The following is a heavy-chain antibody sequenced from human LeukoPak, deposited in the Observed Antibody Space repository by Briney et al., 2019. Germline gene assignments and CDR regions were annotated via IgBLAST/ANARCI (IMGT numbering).Heavy chain of an antibody. Sequence: ASVKVSCKASGYTFTSYDINWVRQATGQGLEWMGWMNPNSGNTGYAQKFQGRVTMTRNTSISTAYMELSSLRSEDMAVYYCPRSRMLRYFDWLLFHYYMDVWGKGTTVTISS. CDR3: PRSRMLRYFDWLLFHYYMDV. D-gene: IGHD3-9*01. V-gene: IGHV1-8*01. J-gene: IGHJ6*03. CDR2: MNPNSGNT. CDR1: GYTFTSYD.